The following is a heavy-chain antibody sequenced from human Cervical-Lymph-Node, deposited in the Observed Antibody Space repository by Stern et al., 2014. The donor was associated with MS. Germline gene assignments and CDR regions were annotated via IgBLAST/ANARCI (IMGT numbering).Heavy chain of an antibody. Sequence: EVQLVESGGGLVQPGRSLRLSCAASGFTFDDYAMHWVRQVAGNGLEWVSGINWNSGNTAYADSVKGRFSISRDNAKNSLYLQMNSLRAEDTALYYCAKGSPDSSGGDYFDSWGQGAQVTVSS. CDR3: AKGSPDSSGGDYFDS. CDR1: GFTFDDYA. V-gene: IGHV3-9*01. J-gene: IGHJ4*01. CDR2: INWNSGNT. D-gene: IGHD3-22*01.